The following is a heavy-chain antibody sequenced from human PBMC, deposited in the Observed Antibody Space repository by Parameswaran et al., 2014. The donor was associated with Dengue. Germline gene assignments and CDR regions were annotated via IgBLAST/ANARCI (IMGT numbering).Heavy chain of an antibody. CDR3: ARDGPDYASLQYDMDV. V-gene: IGHV1-2*02. CDR2: INPNSGGT. J-gene: IGHJ6*02. D-gene: IGHD4/OR15-4a*01. Sequence: WVRQAPGQGFEWMGWINPNSGGTTYAQKFQGRVTMTRDTSISTVYMELSRLRSDDAAVYYCARDGPDYASLQYDMDVWGQGTMVTVSS.